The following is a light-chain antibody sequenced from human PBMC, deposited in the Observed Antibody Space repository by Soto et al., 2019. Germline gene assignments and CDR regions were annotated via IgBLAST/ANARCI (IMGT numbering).Light chain of an antibody. CDR1: SSDVGGYNY. Sequence: QSALTQPRSVSGSPGQSVTISCTGISSDVGGYNYVSWYQQHPGKAPKLIIYDVDKWPSGVPDRFSGSKSGNTASLTISGLQAADEADYYCASYLTTSPLEVFGTGTKLTVL. J-gene: IGLJ1*01. CDR2: DVD. V-gene: IGLV2-11*01. CDR3: ASYLTTSPLEV.